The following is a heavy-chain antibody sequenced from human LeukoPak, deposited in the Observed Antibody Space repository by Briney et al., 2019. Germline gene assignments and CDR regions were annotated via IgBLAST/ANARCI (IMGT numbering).Heavy chain of an antibody. CDR3: ARVYGSGSYFFVGRDNPFDY. J-gene: IGHJ4*02. CDR1: GGSFSGYY. Sequence: PSETLSPTCAVYGGSFSGYYWSWIRQPPGKGLEWIGEINHSGSTNYNPSLKSRVTISVDTSKNQFSLKLSSVTAADTAVYYCARVYGSGSYFFVGRDNPFDYWGQGTLVTVSS. CDR2: INHSGST. V-gene: IGHV4-34*01. D-gene: IGHD3-10*01.